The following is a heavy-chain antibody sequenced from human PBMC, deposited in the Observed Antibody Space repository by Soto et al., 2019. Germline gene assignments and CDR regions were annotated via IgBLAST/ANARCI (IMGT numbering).Heavy chain of an antibody. CDR1: GFSLTTSGVG. CDR2: IYWDDDK. Sequence: QITLKDSGPTLVRPTQTLTLTCTFSGFSLTTSGVGVGWIRQPPGKALEWLAVIYWDDDKRYSSSLKSRLTSTKDTSKNQVVLTMTNMDPVDTAPYYCAHYSYYGLGRYSFDYWGQGTLVTVSS. J-gene: IGHJ4*02. D-gene: IGHD3-10*01. V-gene: IGHV2-5*02. CDR3: AHYSYYGLGRYSFDY.